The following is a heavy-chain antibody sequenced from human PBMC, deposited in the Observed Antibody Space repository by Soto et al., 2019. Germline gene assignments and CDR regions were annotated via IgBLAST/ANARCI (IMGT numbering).Heavy chain of an antibody. CDR3: ARMATFGSLNWFDP. D-gene: IGHD3-16*01. CDR2: MNPGSGDT. J-gene: IGHJ5*02. Sequence: APVRLSCKAPGYSFTNSDVSWVRQATGQGLEWMGLMNPGSGDTGYAQKFQGRVTMTRDISIATAYMELSSLRSDDTAIYYCARMATFGSLNWFDPWGQGTLVTVSS. V-gene: IGHV1-8*01. CDR1: GYSFTNSD.